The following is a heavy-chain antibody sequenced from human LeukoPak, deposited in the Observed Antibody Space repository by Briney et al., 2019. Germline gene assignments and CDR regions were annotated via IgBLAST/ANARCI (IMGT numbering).Heavy chain of an antibody. CDR2: IYYSGST. CDR3: AREAVVAARWFDP. J-gene: IGHJ5*02. V-gene: IGHV4-30-4*01. Sequence: SETLSLTCTVSGGSISSGDYYWSWIRQPPGKGLEWIGYIYYSGSTYYNPSLKSRVTISVDTSKNQFSLKLSSVTAADTAVYYCAREAVVAARWFDPWGQGTLVTASS. D-gene: IGHD2-15*01. CDR1: GGSISSGDYY.